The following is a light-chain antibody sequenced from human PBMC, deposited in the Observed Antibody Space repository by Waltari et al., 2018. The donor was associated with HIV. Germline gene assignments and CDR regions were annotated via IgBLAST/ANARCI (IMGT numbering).Light chain of an antibody. Sequence: EIVLTQSPATLFLSPGERATLSCRASQSVGSFLAWYQQKPGQAPRRLIYDASSRATGSPARFSGSGARTDFTLTISSLQPDDFAVYYCQQRSNWPPLTFGGGTKVGIK. J-gene: IGKJ4*01. CDR3: QQRSNWPPLT. CDR1: QSVGSF. V-gene: IGKV3-11*01. CDR2: DAS.